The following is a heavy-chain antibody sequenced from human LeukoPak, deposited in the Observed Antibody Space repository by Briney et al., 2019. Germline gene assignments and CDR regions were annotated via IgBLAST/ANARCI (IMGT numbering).Heavy chain of an antibody. D-gene: IGHD4-17*01. CDR3: ACLRGPSYY. Sequence: PGGSLRLSCTASGFTFINYSMNWVRQAPGKGLEWVSSISTNSAFIYYADSVRGRFTISRDNTKNSLYLQMDSLTADDTAVYFCACLRGPSYYCGEGTLVTVSS. J-gene: IGHJ4*02. CDR2: ISTNSAFI. V-gene: IGHV3-21*01. CDR1: GFTFINYS.